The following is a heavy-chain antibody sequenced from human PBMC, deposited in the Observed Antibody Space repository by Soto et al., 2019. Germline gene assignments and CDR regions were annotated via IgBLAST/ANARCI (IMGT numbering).Heavy chain of an antibody. CDR3: ARSLWFGELL. V-gene: IGHV2-5*02. Sequence: QITLKESGPTLVKPTQTLTLTCSFSGFSLSTRGVGVGWIRQPPGKALEWLALIYWDDDRRYSPSLKSRLTITNDTSKNQVVLTMTNMDPVDTATYYCARSLWFGELLWGQGTLVTVSS. D-gene: IGHD3-10*01. J-gene: IGHJ4*02. CDR2: IYWDDDR. CDR1: GFSLSTRGVG.